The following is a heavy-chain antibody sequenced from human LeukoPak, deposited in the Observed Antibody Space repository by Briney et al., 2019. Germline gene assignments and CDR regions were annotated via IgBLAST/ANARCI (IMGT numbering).Heavy chain of an antibody. J-gene: IGHJ4*02. V-gene: IGHV1-18*01. Sequence: AASVKVSCKASGYTFTSYGISWVRQAPGQGLEWMGWISAYNGNTNYAQKLQGRVTMTTDTSTSTAYMELRSLRSDDTAVYYCARDLWAYYYDSRGSQRYWGQGTLVTVSS. D-gene: IGHD3-22*01. CDR2: ISAYNGNT. CDR1: GYTFTSYG. CDR3: ARDLWAYYYDSRGSQRY.